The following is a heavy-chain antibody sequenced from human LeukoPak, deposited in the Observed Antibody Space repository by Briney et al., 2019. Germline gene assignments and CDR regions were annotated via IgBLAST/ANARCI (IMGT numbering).Heavy chain of an antibody. J-gene: IGHJ4*02. V-gene: IGHV3-30-3*01. CDR3: ARDNWGFDY. D-gene: IGHD7-27*01. Sequence: GGSLRLSCAASGFTFSTYAMHWVRQAPGRGLEWVVVISYDGNNEYYTDSVKGRFTISRDNSKNTLYLQMNSLRTEDTAVYYCARDNWGFDYWGQGTLVTVSS. CDR1: GFTFSTYA. CDR2: ISYDGNNE.